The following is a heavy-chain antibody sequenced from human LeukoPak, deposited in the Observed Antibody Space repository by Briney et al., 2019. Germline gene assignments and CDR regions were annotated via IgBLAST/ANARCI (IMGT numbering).Heavy chain of an antibody. CDR3: AHSLQWLRQYYFDY. CDR2: IYWDDDK. V-gene: IGHV2-5*02. D-gene: IGHD5-12*01. Sequence: KESGPTLVKPTQTLTLTCTFSGFSLSTSGVGVGWIRQPPGKALEWLALIYWDDDKRYSPSLKSRLTITKDTSKNQVVLTMTNVDPVDTATYYCAHSLQWLRQYYFDYWGQGTLVTVSS. J-gene: IGHJ4*02. CDR1: GFSLSTSGVG.